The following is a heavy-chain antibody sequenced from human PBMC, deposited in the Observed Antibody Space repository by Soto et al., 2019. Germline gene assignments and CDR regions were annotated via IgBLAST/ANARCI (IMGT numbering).Heavy chain of an antibody. D-gene: IGHD2-8*01. CDR1: GFSFSDYA. CDR3: ARAPRRYCTSLSCLGLYGLDV. V-gene: IGHV3-30-3*01. J-gene: IGHJ6*02. Sequence: GGSLRLSCSASGFSFSDYAMHWVRHVPGQGLEWVAVISFDGNIKYDADSVKGRFTISRDNSKNTLFLHMDSLKGEDTAVYYCARAPRRYCTSLSCLGLYGLDVWGQGTAVTVSS. CDR2: ISFDGNIK.